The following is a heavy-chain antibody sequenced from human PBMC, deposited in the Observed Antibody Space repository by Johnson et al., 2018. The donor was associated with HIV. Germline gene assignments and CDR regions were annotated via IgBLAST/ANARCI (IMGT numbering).Heavy chain of an antibody. CDR2: INGDGSRT. V-gene: IGHV3-74*02. CDR3: VRTSCTGARCLGYDPFDI. D-gene: IGHD3-16*01. J-gene: IGHJ3*02. CDR1: GFTFSIYA. Sequence: EVQLVESGGGLVQPGGSLRLSCAVSGFTFSIYAMSWVRQAPGKGLEWVGRINGDGSRTSYAASVKGRFTIARDNAKNTLFLEMKSLRAEDTAVYYCVRTSCTGARCLGYDPFDIWGQGTMVTVSS.